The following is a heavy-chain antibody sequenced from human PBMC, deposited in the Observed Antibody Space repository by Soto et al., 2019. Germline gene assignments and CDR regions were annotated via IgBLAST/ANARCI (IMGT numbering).Heavy chain of an antibody. J-gene: IGHJ6*02. Sequence: SETLSLTCTVSGGSISTYYWSWIRQPAGKGLEWIGRIDTSGNTNYNPSPKSRVTMSVDTSKKQFSLKLTSATAADTAVYYCARYSSNWFQTEGMDVWGQGTTVTVSS. CDR3: ARYSSNWFQTEGMDV. CDR2: IDTSGNT. V-gene: IGHV4-4*07. CDR1: GGSISTYY. D-gene: IGHD6-13*01.